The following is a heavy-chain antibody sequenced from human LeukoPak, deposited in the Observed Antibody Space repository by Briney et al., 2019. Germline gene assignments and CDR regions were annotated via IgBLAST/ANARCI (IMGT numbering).Heavy chain of an antibody. D-gene: IGHD4-17*01. CDR2: ISYDGSNK. V-gene: IGHV3-30*18. Sequence: GGSLRLSCAASGFTFSNYWMHWVRQAPGKGLEWVALISYDGSNKYYADSVKGRCTISRDNSKNTVYLQMNSLRAEDTAVYYCAKDMDHDYDDYGFDYWGQGTPVTVSS. CDR1: GFTFSNYW. J-gene: IGHJ4*02. CDR3: AKDMDHDYDDYGFDY.